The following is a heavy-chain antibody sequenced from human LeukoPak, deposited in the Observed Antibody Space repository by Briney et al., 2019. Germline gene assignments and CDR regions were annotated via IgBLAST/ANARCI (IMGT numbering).Heavy chain of an antibody. CDR2: ISGSGGST. CDR3: AKDRIAAVGTPYYYYGMDV. D-gene: IGHD6-13*01. J-gene: IGHJ6*02. V-gene: IGHV3-23*01. CDR1: GFTFSSYA. Sequence: HPGRSLRLSCAASGFTFSSYAMSWVRQAPGKGLEWVSAISGSGGSTYYADSVKGRFTISRDNSKNTLYLQVNSLRAEDTAVYYCAKDRIAAVGTPYYYYGMDVWGQGTTVTVSS.